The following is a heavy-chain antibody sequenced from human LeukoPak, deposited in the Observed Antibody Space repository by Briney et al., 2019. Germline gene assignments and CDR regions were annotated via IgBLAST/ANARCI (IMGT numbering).Heavy chain of an antibody. V-gene: IGHV1-69*05. CDR3: ASGANSYGGY. D-gene: IGHD5-18*01. CDR2: IIPIFGTA. Sequence: SVKVSCKASGGTFRSYAISWVRQAPGQGLEWMGRIIPIFGTANYAQKFQGRVTITTDESTSTAYMELSSLRSEDTAVYYCASGANSYGGYWGQGTLVTVSS. J-gene: IGHJ4*02. CDR1: GGTFRSYA.